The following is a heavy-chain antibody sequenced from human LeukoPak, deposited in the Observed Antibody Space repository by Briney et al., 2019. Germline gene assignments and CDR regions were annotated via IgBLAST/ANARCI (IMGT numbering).Heavy chain of an antibody. Sequence: GGSLRLSCAASGFTFSSYAMSWVRQAPGKGLEWVSGISGSGGSTYYADSVKGRFTISRDNSKNTLYLQMNSLRAEDTAIYFCAKLIVASNYWGQGTLVTVSS. D-gene: IGHD2/OR15-2a*01. J-gene: IGHJ4*02. V-gene: IGHV3-23*01. CDR2: ISGSGGST. CDR1: GFTFSSYA. CDR3: AKLIVASNY.